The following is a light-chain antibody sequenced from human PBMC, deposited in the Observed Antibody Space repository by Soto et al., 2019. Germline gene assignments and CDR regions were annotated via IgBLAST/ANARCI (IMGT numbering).Light chain of an antibody. CDR1: SSNIGAGYD. CDR3: QSYDSSLSAWV. J-gene: IGLJ3*02. CDR2: GNS. Sequence: QTVVTQPPSVSGAPGQRVTISCTGSSSNIGAGYDVHWYQQLPGTASKLLIYGNSNRPSGVPDRFSGSKSGTSASLAITGLQAEDEADYYCQSYDSSLSAWVFGGGTKLTVL. V-gene: IGLV1-40*01.